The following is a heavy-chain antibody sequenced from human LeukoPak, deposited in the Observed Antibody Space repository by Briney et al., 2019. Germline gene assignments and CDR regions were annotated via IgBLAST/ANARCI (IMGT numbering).Heavy chain of an antibody. CDR2: IFYSGST. Sequence: SETLSLTCTVSGGPISTYYWSWIRQPPGRGLEWIGYIFYSGSTDYNPSLKSRVTISVDTSKNQFSLELSSVTAADTAVYYCARHQGSYGSFDSWGQGTLVTVSS. D-gene: IGHD5-18*01. J-gene: IGHJ4*02. V-gene: IGHV4-59*08. CDR1: GGPISTYY. CDR3: ARHQGSYGSFDS.